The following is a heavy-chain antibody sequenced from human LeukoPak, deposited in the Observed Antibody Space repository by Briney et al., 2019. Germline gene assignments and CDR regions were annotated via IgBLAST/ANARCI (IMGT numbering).Heavy chain of an antibody. V-gene: IGHV1-69*13. CDR3: ARGGLRFYCSGGSCYLNWFDP. D-gene: IGHD2-15*01. CDR2: IIPVFGTA. J-gene: IGHJ5*02. Sequence: ASVKVSCKASGGTFSSYAISWVRQAPGQGLEWMGGIIPVFGTANYAQKFQGRVTITADESTSTAYMELSSLRSEDTAVYYCARGGLRFYCSGGSCYLNWFDPWAREPWSPSPQ. CDR1: GGTFSSYA.